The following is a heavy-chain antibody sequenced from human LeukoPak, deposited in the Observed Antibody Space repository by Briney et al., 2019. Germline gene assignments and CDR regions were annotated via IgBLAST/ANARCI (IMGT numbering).Heavy chain of an antibody. CDR2: IWYDGSNK. CDR3: ARQTYYYDSSGYYEERRHYYYGMDV. CDR1: GFTFSSYG. D-gene: IGHD3-22*01. J-gene: IGHJ6*02. V-gene: IGHV3-33*01. Sequence: GSLRLSCAASGFTFSSYGMHWVRQAPGKGLEWVAVIWYDGSNKYYADSVKGRFTISRDNSKNTLYLQMNSLRAEDTAVYYCARQTYYYDSSGYYEERRHYYYGMDVWGQGTTVTVSS.